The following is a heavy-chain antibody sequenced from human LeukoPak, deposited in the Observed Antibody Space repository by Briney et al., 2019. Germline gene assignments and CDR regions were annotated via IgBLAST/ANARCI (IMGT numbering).Heavy chain of an antibody. V-gene: IGHV3-30*18. CDR2: ISYDGSNK. D-gene: IGHD2-15*01. Sequence: PGRSLRLSCAASEFTFTNYGTHWARQAPGKELEWVAVISYDGSNKHSADSVKGRFTISRDNSRNTLYLQMNSLRAEDTAVYYCAKDIAAATRRDYYYYGLDVWGQGTTVTVSS. CDR3: AKDIAAATRRDYYYYGLDV. CDR1: EFTFTNYG. J-gene: IGHJ6*02.